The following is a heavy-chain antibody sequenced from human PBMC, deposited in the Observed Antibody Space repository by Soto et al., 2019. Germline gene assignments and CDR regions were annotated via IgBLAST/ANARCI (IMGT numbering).Heavy chain of an antibody. CDR2: ISSRGSSI. Sequence: GGSLRLSCAVSGFTFSDYYMSWIRQAPGKGLEWVSYISSRGSSIYYADSVKGRFTISRDNAKNSLYLQMNGMRAEDTAVYYCARGYYDFWSGYYISPYGMDVWGQGTTVTVSS. J-gene: IGHJ6*02. D-gene: IGHD3-3*01. CDR3: ARGYYDFWSGYYISPYGMDV. V-gene: IGHV3-11*01. CDR1: GFTFSDYY.